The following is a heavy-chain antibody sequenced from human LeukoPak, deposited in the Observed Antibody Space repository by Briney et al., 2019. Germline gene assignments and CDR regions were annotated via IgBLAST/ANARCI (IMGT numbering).Heavy chain of an antibody. Sequence: SETLSLTCTVSGGSINSYYWSWIRQPPGRGLEWIGYSYYSGSTNNNPSLKSQVTISVDTSKNQFSLRLTSVTAADTAVYYCVRVGYSSSLYYFDYWGQGTLVTVSS. CDR1: GGSINSYY. V-gene: IGHV4-59*01. CDR2: SYYSGST. D-gene: IGHD6-13*01. J-gene: IGHJ4*02. CDR3: VRVGYSSSLYYFDY.